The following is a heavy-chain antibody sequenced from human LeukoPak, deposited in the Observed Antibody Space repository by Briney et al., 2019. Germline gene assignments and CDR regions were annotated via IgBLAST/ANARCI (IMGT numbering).Heavy chain of an antibody. CDR1: GGSISTYY. CDR2: IYTSGST. D-gene: IGHD4-23*01. J-gene: IGHJ4*02. CDR3: ASGGNGPLYYFDY. V-gene: IGHV4-4*07. Sequence: PSETLSLTCTVSGGSISTYYWSWIRQPAGKGLEWIGRIYTSGSTNYNPSLKSRVTISVDKSKNQFSLKLSSVTAADTAVYYCASGGNGPLYYFDYWGQGTLVTVSS.